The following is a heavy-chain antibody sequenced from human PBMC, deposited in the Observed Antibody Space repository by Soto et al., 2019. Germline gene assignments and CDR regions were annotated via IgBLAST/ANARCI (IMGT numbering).Heavy chain of an antibody. J-gene: IGHJ6*02. D-gene: IGHD3-3*01. CDR3: AILDDPYYYYGMDV. CDR2: INPNSGGT. V-gene: IGHV1-2*02. CDR1: GYTFTGYY. Sequence: ASVKVSCKASGYTFTGYYMHWVLQAPGQGLEWMGWINPNSGGTNYAQKFQGRVTMTRDTSISTAYMELSRLRSDDTAVYYCAILDDPYYYYGMDVWGQGXTVTVYS.